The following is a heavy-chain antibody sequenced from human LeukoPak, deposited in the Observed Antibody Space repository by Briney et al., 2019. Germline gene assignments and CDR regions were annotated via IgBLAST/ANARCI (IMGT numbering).Heavy chain of an antibody. CDR3: ARVIADIVVVPAAIAFDY. V-gene: IGHV4-39*01. Sequence: SETLSLTCTVSGGCISSSSYYWGWIRQPPGKGLEWIGSIYYSGSTYYNPSLKSRVTISVDTSKNQFSLKLSSVTAADTAVYYCARVIADIVVVPAAIAFDYWGQGTLVTVSS. D-gene: IGHD2-2*01. CDR2: IYYSGST. J-gene: IGHJ4*02. CDR1: GGCISSSSYY.